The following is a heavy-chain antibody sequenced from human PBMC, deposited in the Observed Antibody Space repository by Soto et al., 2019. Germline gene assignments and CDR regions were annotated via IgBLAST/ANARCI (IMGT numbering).Heavy chain of an antibody. CDR1: GFTFSSYS. CDR3: ARVRSHSSSWYGRTPTIYYGMDV. V-gene: IGHV3-48*02. Sequence: EVQLVESGGGLVQPGGSLRLSCAASGFTFSSYSMNWVRQAPGKGLEWVSYISSSSSTIYYADSVKGRFTISRDNAKNSLYLQMNSLRDEDTAVYYCARVRSHSSSWYGRTPTIYYGMDVWGQGTTVTVSS. CDR2: ISSSSSTI. J-gene: IGHJ6*02. D-gene: IGHD6-13*01.